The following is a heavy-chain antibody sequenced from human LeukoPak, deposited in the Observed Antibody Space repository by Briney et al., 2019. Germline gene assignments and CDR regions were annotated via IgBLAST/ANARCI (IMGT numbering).Heavy chain of an antibody. D-gene: IGHD6-13*01. CDR1: GFTFNTYA. V-gene: IGHV3-30*15. Sequence: GALRLSCAASGFTFNTYAIHWVRQAPSKGLEWVAVISNDGNNKYYADSVKGRFTISRDNSKNTLYLQMSSLTTEDTAVYFCARDLVLSAANCFDPWGLGTLVTVSS. CDR3: ARDLVLSAANCFDP. CDR2: ISNDGNNK. J-gene: IGHJ5*02.